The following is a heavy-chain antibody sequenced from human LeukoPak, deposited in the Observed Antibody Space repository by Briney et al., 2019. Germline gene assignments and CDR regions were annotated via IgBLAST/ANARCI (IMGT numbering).Heavy chain of an antibody. J-gene: IGHJ4*02. CDR2: INNDGSST. D-gene: IGHD6-19*01. CDR1: GFIFSNFW. Sequence: GGSLRLSCAASGFIFSNFWMHWVRQVPGKGLVWVSRINNDGSSTNYADSVKGRFTISRDNAKNTLYLQMNSLRAEDTAVYYCARDSPRLSGWLGHFDYWGQGTLVTVSS. V-gene: IGHV3-74*01. CDR3: ARDSPRLSGWLGHFDY.